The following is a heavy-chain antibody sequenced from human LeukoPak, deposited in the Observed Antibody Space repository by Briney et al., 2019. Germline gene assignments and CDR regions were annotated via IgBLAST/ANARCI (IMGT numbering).Heavy chain of an antibody. Sequence: SETLSLTCTVSGVSISSSSYYWSWIRQPPGKGLEWIGYIYYSGSTNYNPSLKSRVTISVDTSKNQFSLKLSSVTAADTAVYYCARSPIRFLEWPRAFDIWGQGTMVTVSS. V-gene: IGHV4-61*01. J-gene: IGHJ3*02. CDR1: GVSISSSSYY. CDR2: IYYSGST. CDR3: ARSPIRFLEWPRAFDI. D-gene: IGHD3-3*01.